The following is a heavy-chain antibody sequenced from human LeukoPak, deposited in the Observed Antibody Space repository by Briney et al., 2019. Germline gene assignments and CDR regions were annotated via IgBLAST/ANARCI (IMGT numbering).Heavy chain of an antibody. V-gene: IGHV4-34*01. Sequence: SETLSLTCAVYGGSFSGYYWSWIRKPPGKGLEWIGEINHSGSTNYNPSLKSRVTISVDTSKNQISLKLSSVTAADTAVYYCARVGYYDSSGYYYRLDYWGQGTLVTVSS. D-gene: IGHD3-22*01. CDR3: ARVGYYDSSGYYYRLDY. J-gene: IGHJ4*02. CDR1: GGSFSGYY. CDR2: INHSGST.